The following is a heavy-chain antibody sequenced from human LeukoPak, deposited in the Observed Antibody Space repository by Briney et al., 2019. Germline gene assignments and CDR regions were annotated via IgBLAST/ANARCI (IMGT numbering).Heavy chain of an antibody. J-gene: IGHJ4*02. Sequence: GGSLRLSCAASGFTFSSYGMSWVRQAPGEGLEWVSAISGSGGSTYYADSVKGRFTISRDNSKNTLYLQMNSLRAEDTAVYYCAKAQVGAYDYWGQGTLVTVSS. D-gene: IGHD1-26*01. CDR3: AKAQVGAYDY. CDR1: GFTFSSYG. V-gene: IGHV3-23*01. CDR2: ISGSGGST.